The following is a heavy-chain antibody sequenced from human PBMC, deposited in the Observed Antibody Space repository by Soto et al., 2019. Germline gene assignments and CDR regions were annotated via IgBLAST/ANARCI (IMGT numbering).Heavy chain of an antibody. CDR1: GFTFSNAW. CDR3: TTEYYYYCRGYYTDYYYGMDV. J-gene: IGHJ6*02. V-gene: IGHV3-15*07. D-gene: IGHD3-3*01. CDR2: IKSKTDGGTT. Sequence: GGSLRLSCAASGFTFSNAWMNWVRQAPGKGLEWVGRIKSKTDGGTTDYAAPVKGGFNISRDDSKNTLYLQMKSLKTQDTAVYYFTTEYYYYCRGYYTDYYYGMDVWGQGTTVTVSS.